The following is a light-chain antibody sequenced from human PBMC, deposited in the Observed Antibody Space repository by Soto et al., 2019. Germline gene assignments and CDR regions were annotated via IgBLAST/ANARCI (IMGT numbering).Light chain of an antibody. CDR1: QSISKY. J-gene: IGKJ1*01. CDR3: QQSYNVLSWT. Sequence: DFQMTQSPSSLSASIGDRVTITCRASQSISKYLNWYQQKLGKAPKLLIYAASHLQRGVPSRFRGSGSGTDFTLTISSLQPEDFATYYCQQSYNVLSWTFGQGTKVDIK. V-gene: IGKV1-39*01. CDR2: AAS.